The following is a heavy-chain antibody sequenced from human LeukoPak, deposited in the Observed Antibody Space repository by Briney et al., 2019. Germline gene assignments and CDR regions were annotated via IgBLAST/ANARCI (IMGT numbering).Heavy chain of an antibody. Sequence: SQTLSLTCTVSGGSITTGSYYWIWIRQPAGKGLEWIGRIYTTGSTDYNPSLKSRVTISVDTSNNQFSLRLTSVTAADTAVYYCARAPTSSTSSPPPFDLWGQGTMVTVSS. J-gene: IGHJ3*01. CDR1: GGSITTGSYY. CDR3: ARAPTSSTSSPPPFDL. CDR2: IYTTGST. D-gene: IGHD2-2*01. V-gene: IGHV4-61*02.